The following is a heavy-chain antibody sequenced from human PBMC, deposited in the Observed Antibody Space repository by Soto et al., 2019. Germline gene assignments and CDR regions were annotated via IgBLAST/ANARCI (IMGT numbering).Heavy chain of an antibody. J-gene: IGHJ6*03. CDR2: IYYSGST. CDR3: ARARFDYGHYVDYYYYMDV. V-gene: IGHV4-31*03. D-gene: IGHD4-17*01. Sequence: SETLSLPCTVSGGSISSGGYYWSWIRQHPGKGLEWIGYIYYSGSTYYNPSLKSRVTISVDTSKNQFSLKLSSVTAADTAVYYCARARFDYGHYVDYYYYMDVWGKGTTVTVSS. CDR1: GGSISSGGYY.